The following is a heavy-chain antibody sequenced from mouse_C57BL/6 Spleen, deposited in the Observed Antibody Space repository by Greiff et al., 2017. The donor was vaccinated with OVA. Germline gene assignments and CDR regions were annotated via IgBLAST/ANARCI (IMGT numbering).Heavy chain of an antibody. J-gene: IGHJ4*01. CDR1: GYTFTSYW. Sequence: QVQLQQPGAELVKPGASVKLSCKASGYTFTSYWMQWVKQRPGQGLEWIGEIDPSDSYTNYNQKFKGKATLTVDTSSSTAYMQLSSLTSEDSAVYYCARPLLKNYAMDYWGQGTSVTVSS. CDR2: IDPSDSYT. V-gene: IGHV1-50*01. CDR3: ARPLLKNYAMDY. D-gene: IGHD1-3*01.